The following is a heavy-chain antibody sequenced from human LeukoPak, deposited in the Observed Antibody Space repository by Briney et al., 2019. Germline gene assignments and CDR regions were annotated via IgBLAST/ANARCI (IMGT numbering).Heavy chain of an antibody. D-gene: IGHD2-2*01. CDR2: SYYSGST. J-gene: IGHJ5*02. Sequence: PSETLSLTCTVSGGSISSGGYYWSWIRQHPGQGLEGFGYSYYSGSTYYNPSLKSRIIITVDTSKNQFSLKLSSVTAADTAVYYCARLAVGSSTSGNWFDPWGQGTLVTVSS. CDR1: GGSISSGGYY. CDR3: ARLAVGSSTSGNWFDP. V-gene: IGHV4-31*03.